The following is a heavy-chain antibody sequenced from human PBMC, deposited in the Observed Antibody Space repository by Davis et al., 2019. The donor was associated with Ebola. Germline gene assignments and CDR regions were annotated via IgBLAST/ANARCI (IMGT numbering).Heavy chain of an antibody. D-gene: IGHD2-15*01. CDR2: IYYSGST. Sequence: SETLSLTCAVYGGSISSYYWSWIRQPPGKGLEWIGYIYYSGSTNYNPSLKSRVTISVDTSKNQFSLKLSSVTAADTAVYYCARDPHALGYCSGGSCSTYGMDVWGQGTTVTVSS. CDR3: ARDPHALGYCSGGSCSTYGMDV. CDR1: GGSISSYY. J-gene: IGHJ6*02. V-gene: IGHV4-59*01.